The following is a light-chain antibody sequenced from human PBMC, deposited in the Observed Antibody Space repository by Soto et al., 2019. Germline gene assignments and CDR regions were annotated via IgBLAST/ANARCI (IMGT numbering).Light chain of an antibody. CDR1: NSNIGASYE. Sequence: QSVLTQPPSVSGAPGQRVTISCTGSNSNIGASYEVHWYQHLPGTAPKLLIYGDTNRPSGVPDRFSGSKSGASASLAITGFRAEDEADYYCQSYDNSLSGLYVFGTGTKVTVL. CDR2: GDT. J-gene: IGLJ1*01. CDR3: QSYDNSLSGLYV. V-gene: IGLV1-40*01.